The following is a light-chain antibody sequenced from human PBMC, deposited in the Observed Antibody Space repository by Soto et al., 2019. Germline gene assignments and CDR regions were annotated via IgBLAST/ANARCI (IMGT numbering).Light chain of an antibody. J-gene: IGKJ3*01. CDR2: AAS. V-gene: IGKV1-9*01. Sequence: DIQLTQSPSFLSASVGDRVTITCRASQDVSRYLAWYQQKPGKAPNLLIYAASTLRSGVPSRFSGSGSETEFTLTISSLQPEDVATYYCQLLNSYVFAFGPGTKVDIK. CDR3: QLLNSYVFA. CDR1: QDVSRY.